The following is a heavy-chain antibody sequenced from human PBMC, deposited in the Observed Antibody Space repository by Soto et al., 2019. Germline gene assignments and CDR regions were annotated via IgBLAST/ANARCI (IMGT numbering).Heavy chain of an antibody. CDR1: GGTFSSYA. CDR3: RFIARDYSMDYYGMDV. CDR2: IIPIFGTA. J-gene: IGHJ6*02. Sequence: SVKVSCKASGGTFSSYAISWVRQAPGQGLEWMGGIIPIFGTANYAQKFQGRVTITADESTSTAYMGLSSLRSEDTAVYYCRFIARDYSMDYYGMDVWGQGTTVTVSS. V-gene: IGHV1-69*13. D-gene: IGHD4-4*01.